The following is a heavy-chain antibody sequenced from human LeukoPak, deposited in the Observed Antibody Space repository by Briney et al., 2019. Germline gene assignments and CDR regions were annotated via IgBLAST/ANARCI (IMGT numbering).Heavy chain of an antibody. CDR1: GASISRGSW. CDR3: ARRTVAAYYFDY. D-gene: IGHD6-19*01. V-gene: IGHV4-4*02. Sequence: KASETLSLTCDVSGASISRGSWWSWVRQPPGKGLEWIGEFSHSGITNFNPSLKSRVTISVDTSKNQFSLTLNSVTAADTAVYYCARRTVAAYYFDYWGQGTLVTVSS. J-gene: IGHJ4*02. CDR2: FSHSGIT.